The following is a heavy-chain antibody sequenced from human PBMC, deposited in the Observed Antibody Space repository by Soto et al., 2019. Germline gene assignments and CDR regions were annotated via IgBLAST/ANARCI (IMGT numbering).Heavy chain of an antibody. V-gene: IGHV3-23*01. Sequence: GGSLRLSCAASGFTFSSYAMSWVRQAPGKGLEWVSAISGSGGSTYYADSVKGRFTISRDNSKNTLYLQMNSLRAEDAAVYDCAKTRTEDRSDYFDYWGQGPLDTVSS. J-gene: IGHJ4*02. D-gene: IGHD1-7*01. CDR3: AKTRTEDRSDYFDY. CDR2: ISGSGGST. CDR1: GFTFSSYA.